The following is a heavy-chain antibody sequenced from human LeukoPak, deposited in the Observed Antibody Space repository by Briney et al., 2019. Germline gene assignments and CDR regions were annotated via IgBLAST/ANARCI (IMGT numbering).Heavy chain of an antibody. CDR1: GFTFSSHA. D-gene: IGHD1-26*01. Sequence: GGSLRVSCAASGFTFSSHAMSCVRQAPGKGLEWVSAISGSGGSTYYADSVKGRFTISRDNSKNTLYLQMNSLRAEDTAVYYCAKDGTVTFDYWGQGTLVTVSS. J-gene: IGHJ4*02. CDR3: AKDGTVTFDY. CDR2: ISGSGGST. V-gene: IGHV3-23*01.